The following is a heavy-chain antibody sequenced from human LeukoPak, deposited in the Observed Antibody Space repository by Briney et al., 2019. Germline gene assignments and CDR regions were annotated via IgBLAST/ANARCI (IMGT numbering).Heavy chain of an antibody. V-gene: IGHV3-23*01. Sequence: GGSLRLSCAASGFTFSSYATSWVRQAPGKGLEWVSAISGSGGSTYYADSVKGRFTISRDNSKNTLYLQMNSLRAEGTAVYYCAKDLHSSSTFDYWGQGTLVTVSS. CDR2: ISGSGGST. CDR3: AKDLHSSSTFDY. CDR1: GFTFSSYA. J-gene: IGHJ4*02. D-gene: IGHD6-6*01.